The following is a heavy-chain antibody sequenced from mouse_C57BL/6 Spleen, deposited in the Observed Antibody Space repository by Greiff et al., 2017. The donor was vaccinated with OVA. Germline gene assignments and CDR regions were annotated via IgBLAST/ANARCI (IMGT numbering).Heavy chain of an antibody. J-gene: IGHJ3*01. Sequence: VQLQQSGPVLVKPGASVKMSCKASGYTFTDYYMNWVKQSHGKSLEWIGVINPYNGGTSYNQKFKGKATLTVDKSSSTAYMELNSLTSEDSAVYYCARGEDGYSPSWFAYWGQGTLVTVSA. CDR2: INPYNGGT. CDR1: GYTFTDYY. D-gene: IGHD2-3*01. CDR3: ARGEDGYSPSWFAY. V-gene: IGHV1-19*01.